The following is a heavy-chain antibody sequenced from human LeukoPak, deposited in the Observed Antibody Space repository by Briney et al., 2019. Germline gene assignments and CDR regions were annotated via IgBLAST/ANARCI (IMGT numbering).Heavy chain of an antibody. Sequence: PSETLSLTCTVSDGSITIYYWNWIRQPPGKGLEWIGYIYNSESTSYNPSLKSRVTISLDTSKNQFSLQLSSVAAADTAIYYCARSWIGDYGAFDYWGQGTLVTVSS. CDR1: DGSITIYY. V-gene: IGHV4-59*01. J-gene: IGHJ4*02. D-gene: IGHD4-17*01. CDR2: IYNSEST. CDR3: ARSWIGDYGAFDY.